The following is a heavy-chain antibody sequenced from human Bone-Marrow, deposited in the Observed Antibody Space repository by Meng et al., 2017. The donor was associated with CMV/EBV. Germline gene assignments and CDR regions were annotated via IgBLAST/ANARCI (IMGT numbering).Heavy chain of an antibody. D-gene: IGHD3-22*01. CDR1: GGTFNIYT. V-gene: IGHV1-69*05. CDR2: IIPIFATA. CDR3: ARGAGENTYYYDSSGSTYYYYYGMHV. J-gene: IGHJ6*02. Sequence: SVKVSCKASGGTFNIYTINWVRQAPGQGLEWMGGIIPIFATAKYAQKFQGRVTIITDESTSTAYMELSSLRSEDTAVYYCARGAGENTYYYDSSGSTYYYYYGMHVWGQGTTVTVSS.